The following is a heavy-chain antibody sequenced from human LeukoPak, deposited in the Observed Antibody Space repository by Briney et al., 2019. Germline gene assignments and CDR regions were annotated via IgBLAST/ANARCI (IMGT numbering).Heavy chain of an antibody. CDR3: ARSSVGYQKKLDL. V-gene: IGHV1-8*01. J-gene: IGHJ5*02. CDR1: RYTFTSYV. D-gene: IGHD2-15*01. CDR2: MYPTSGHT. Sequence: ASVKVSCMASRYTFTSYVIYSVRQAPGQRVEWMGWMYPTSGHTDYVQKFQGRITMNRDTSISKAYMEQNSLTYEGTTVYYCARSSVGYQKKLDLWGQGTLVIVSS.